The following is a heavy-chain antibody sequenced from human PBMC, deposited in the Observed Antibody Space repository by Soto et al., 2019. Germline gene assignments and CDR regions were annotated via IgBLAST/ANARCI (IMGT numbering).Heavy chain of an antibody. Sequence: PSETLSLTCAVYGGSFSGYYWSWIRQPPGKGLEWIGEIYHSGSTNYNPSLKSRVTISVDKSKNQFSLKLSSVTAADTAVYYCARANYDFWSGYLTWGMDVWGQGTTVTVSS. CDR2: IYHSGST. J-gene: IGHJ6*02. CDR1: GGSFSGYY. CDR3: ARANYDFWSGYLTWGMDV. V-gene: IGHV4-34*01. D-gene: IGHD3-3*01.